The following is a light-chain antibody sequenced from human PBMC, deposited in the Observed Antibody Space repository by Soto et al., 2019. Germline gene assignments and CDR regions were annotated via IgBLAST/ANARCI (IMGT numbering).Light chain of an antibody. CDR3: QQFDVLTYT. CDR1: QAITNY. Sequence: DIQMTQSPSSLSASVGDRVTITCQATQAITNYLSWYQQKPGKAPRLLIYDASTLEKGVPSRFSGSGSGTHFTITISSMLPEDFATYYCQQFDVLTYTFGQGTRLEIK. J-gene: IGKJ2*01. V-gene: IGKV1-33*01. CDR2: DAS.